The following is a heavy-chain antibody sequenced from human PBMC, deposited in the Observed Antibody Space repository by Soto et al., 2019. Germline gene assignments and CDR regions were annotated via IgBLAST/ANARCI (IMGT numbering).Heavy chain of an antibody. CDR2: IYYSGST. D-gene: IGHD6-19*01. V-gene: IGHV4-59*08. CDR1: GGSISSYY. J-gene: IGHJ4*02. Sequence: SETLSLTCTVSGGSISSYYWSWIRQPPGKGLEWIGYIYYSGSTNYNPSLKSRVTISVDTSKNQFSLKLSSVTAADTAVYYCARHFHSSVWYMPYYFDYWGQGTLVTVA. CDR3: ARHFHSSVWYMPYYFDY.